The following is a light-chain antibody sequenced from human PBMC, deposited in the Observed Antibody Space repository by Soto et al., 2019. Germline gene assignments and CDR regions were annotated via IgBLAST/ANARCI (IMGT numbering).Light chain of an antibody. J-gene: IGKJ1*01. V-gene: IGKV1-39*01. Sequence: DIQMTQSPSSLSSSVGDRVTITCRASQSISNLLNWYQHKPGKAPKLLIYATSTLQSGIPSRFSGSGSGTDFTLTISSLQREDFAPYYCQHSYSSSWTFGRGTKVESK. CDR3: QHSYSSSWT. CDR1: QSISNL. CDR2: ATS.